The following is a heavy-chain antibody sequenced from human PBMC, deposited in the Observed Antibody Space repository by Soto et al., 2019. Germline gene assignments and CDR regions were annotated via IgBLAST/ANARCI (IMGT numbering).Heavy chain of an antibody. D-gene: IGHD2-21*01. V-gene: IGHV1-3*01. CDR1: GYTFSTYI. CDR2: INVGKGNT. J-gene: IGHJ4*02. CDR3: GSGHCDDICYHDY. Sequence: ASVKVSCKTSGYTFSTYILYWMRQAPGQRLEWMGWINVGKGNTKYSEKFQGRVTITRDTSASTAYMELSGLRSEDTAVYYCGSGHCDDICYHDYWGQGTLVTVSS.